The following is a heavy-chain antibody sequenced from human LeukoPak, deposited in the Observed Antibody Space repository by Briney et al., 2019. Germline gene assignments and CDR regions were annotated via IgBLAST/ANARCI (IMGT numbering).Heavy chain of an antibody. CDR1: GGTFSSYA. Sequence: VASVKVSCKASGGTFSSYAISWVRQAPGQGLEWMGGIIPILGTANYAQKFQGRVTITADESTSTAYMELSSLRSEDTAVYYCAGGDIVVVPAASGFDYWGQGTLVTVSS. D-gene: IGHD2-2*01. CDR2: IIPILGTA. CDR3: AGGDIVVVPAASGFDY. V-gene: IGHV1-69*13. J-gene: IGHJ4*02.